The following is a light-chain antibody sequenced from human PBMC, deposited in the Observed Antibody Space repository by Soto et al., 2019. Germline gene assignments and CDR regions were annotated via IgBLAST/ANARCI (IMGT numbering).Light chain of an antibody. CDR3: QHRSIWPVS. Sequence: EIVLTQSPATLSLSPGERATLSCRASQSVNNYLHWYQQKPGQAPRLLIFDTSKRASGILARFSGSGSATDFTLTISSLEPEDFAVYYCQHRSIWPVSFGQGTRLEIK. V-gene: IGKV3-11*01. J-gene: IGKJ5*01. CDR1: QSVNNY. CDR2: DTS.